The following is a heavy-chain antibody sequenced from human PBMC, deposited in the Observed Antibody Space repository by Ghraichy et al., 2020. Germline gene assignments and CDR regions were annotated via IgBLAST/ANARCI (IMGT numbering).Heavy chain of an antibody. CDR1: GYTFTSYD. CDR3: ARGLTYYKYFDY. J-gene: IGHJ4*02. V-gene: IGHV1-8*01. D-gene: IGHD3-22*01. Sequence: ASVKVSCKASGYTFTSYDINWVRQATGQGLEWMGWMNPNSGNTGYAQKFQGRVTMTRNTSISTAYMELSSLRSEDTAVYYCARGLTYYKYFDYWGQGTLVTVSS. CDR2: MNPNSGNT.